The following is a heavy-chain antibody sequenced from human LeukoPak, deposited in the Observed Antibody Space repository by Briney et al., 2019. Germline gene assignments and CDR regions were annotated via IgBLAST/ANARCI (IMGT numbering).Heavy chain of an antibody. CDR1: GDSVSSNSAA. Sequence: SQTLSLTCAISGDSVSSNSAAWNWIRQSPSRGLERLGRTYYRSKWYNDYAVSVKSRITINPDTSKNQFSLQLNSVTPEDTAVYYCARGDVDIVATSNLDYWGQGTLVTVSS. CDR3: ARGDVDIVATSNLDY. J-gene: IGHJ4*02. V-gene: IGHV6-1*01. D-gene: IGHD5-12*01. CDR2: TYYRSKWYN.